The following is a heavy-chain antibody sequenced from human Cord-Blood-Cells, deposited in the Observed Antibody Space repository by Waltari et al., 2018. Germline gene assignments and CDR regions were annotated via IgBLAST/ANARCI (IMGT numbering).Heavy chain of an antibody. CDR2: IRSKAYGGTT. J-gene: IGHJ4*02. V-gene: IGHV3-49*05. D-gene: IGHD3-16*02. CDR3: TRADGMITFGGVIVADY. Sequence: VQLVESGGGLVKPGRSLRLSCTASGFTFGDHAMRWLRPAPGTGREWVGFIRSKAYGGTTEYAASVKGRFTISRDDSKSIAYLQMNSLKTEDTAVYYCTRADGMITFGGVIVADYWGQGTLVTVSS. CDR1: GFTFGDHA.